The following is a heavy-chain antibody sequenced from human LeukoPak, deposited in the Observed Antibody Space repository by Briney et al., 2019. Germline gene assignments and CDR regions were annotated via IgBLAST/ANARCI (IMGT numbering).Heavy chain of an antibody. CDR1: EFTFSSYA. V-gene: IGHV3-23*01. D-gene: IGHD1-14*01. CDR3: AKYLTARRPPYALDV. Sequence: QAGGSLRLSCAASEFTFSSYAMQWVRQAPGKGLEWVSGITVSGGTTYYTDSVKGRFTISRDNSKNTLYLQMNSLRAEDSAVYYCAKYLTARRPPYALDVWGQGTTVTVSS. J-gene: IGHJ6*02. CDR2: ITVSGGTT.